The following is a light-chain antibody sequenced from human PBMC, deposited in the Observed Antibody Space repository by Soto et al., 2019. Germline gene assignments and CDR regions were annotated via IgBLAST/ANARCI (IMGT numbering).Light chain of an antibody. CDR3: QQYGDSPWT. J-gene: IGKJ1*01. CDR1: QSVSSN. V-gene: IGKV3-20*01. CDR2: GAS. Sequence: EIVMTQSPATLSVSPGERATLCCRASQSVSSNLAWYQQKPGQAPRLLIYGASSRAAGIPDRFSGSGSGTDFTLTISRLEPEDFAVYYCQQYGDSPWTFGQGTKVDIK.